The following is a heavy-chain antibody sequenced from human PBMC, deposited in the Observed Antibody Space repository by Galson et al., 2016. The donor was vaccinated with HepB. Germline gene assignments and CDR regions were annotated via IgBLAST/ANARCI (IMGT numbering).Heavy chain of an antibody. CDR1: GFIFDDYT. CDR3: VKGSISVVDYYAMDV. V-gene: IGHV3-43*01. J-gene: IGHJ6*02. Sequence: SLRLSCAASGFIFDDYTMHWVRQGPGKGLEWVSFISWDGRSTYYADSVRGRFTISRDNSETSLFLHMSSLRTEDTALYYCVKGSISVVDYYAMDVWGQGTMVIVS. CDR2: ISWDGRST. D-gene: IGHD2-21*01.